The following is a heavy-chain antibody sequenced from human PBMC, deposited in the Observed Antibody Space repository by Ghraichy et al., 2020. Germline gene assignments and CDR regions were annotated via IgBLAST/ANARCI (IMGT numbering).Heavy chain of an antibody. CDR3: AKDGQGYYDILTGYYNVWDVRHPFDY. CDR1: GFTFSSYA. CDR2: IIGSGGST. Sequence: GGSLRLSCAASGFTFSSYAMSWVRQAPGKGLEWVSAIIGSGGSTYYADSVKGRFTISRDNSKNTLYLQMNSLRAEDTAVYYCAKDGQGYYDILTGYYNVWDVRHPFDYWGQGTLVTVSS. V-gene: IGHV3-23*01. D-gene: IGHD3-9*01. J-gene: IGHJ4*02.